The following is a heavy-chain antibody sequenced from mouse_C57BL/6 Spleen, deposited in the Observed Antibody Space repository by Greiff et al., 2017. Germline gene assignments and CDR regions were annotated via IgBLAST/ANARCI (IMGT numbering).Heavy chain of an antibody. CDR1: GYTFTSYW. CDR2: IYTGSGST. J-gene: IGHJ1*03. D-gene: IGHD1-1*01. CDR3: ARHYGSSYEGYFDV. Sequence: QVQLQQPGAELVKPGASVKLSCKASGYTFTSYWITWVKQRPGQGLEWFGDIYTGSGSTNYTEKFTSKGTLTVATSSSTAYMQLSSLTSEDSAVYYCARHYGSSYEGYFDVWGTGTTVTVSS. V-gene: IGHV1-55*01.